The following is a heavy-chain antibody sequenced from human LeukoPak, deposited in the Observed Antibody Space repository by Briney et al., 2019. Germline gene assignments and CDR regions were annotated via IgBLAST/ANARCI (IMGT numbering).Heavy chain of an antibody. J-gene: IGHJ4*02. CDR1: GGSIISYY. CDR2: IYYSGTT. V-gene: IGHV4-59*01. Sequence: SETLSLTCTVSGGSIISYYWNWIRQPPGKGLEWIGYIYYSGTTNYNPSLKSRVTISMDTSKNQFSLRLSSVTAADTALYYCARGRDTTMACPFDYSGQGTLVTVSS. D-gene: IGHD5-18*01. CDR3: ARGRDTTMACPFDY.